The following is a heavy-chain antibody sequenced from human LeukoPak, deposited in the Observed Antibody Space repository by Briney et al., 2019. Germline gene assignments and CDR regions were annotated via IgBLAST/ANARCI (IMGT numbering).Heavy chain of an antibody. V-gene: IGHV2-5*01. CDR1: GFSLSTSGVG. J-gene: IGHJ4*02. CDR2: IYWNDDK. Sequence: SGPTLVNPTQTLTLTCTFSGFSLSTSGVGVGWIRQPPGKALEWLALIYWNDDKRYSPSLKSRLTITKDTSKNQVVLTMTNMDPVDTATYYCARFHPLGYSYGLDYWGQGTLVTVSS. CDR3: ARFHPLGYSYGLDY. D-gene: IGHD5-18*01.